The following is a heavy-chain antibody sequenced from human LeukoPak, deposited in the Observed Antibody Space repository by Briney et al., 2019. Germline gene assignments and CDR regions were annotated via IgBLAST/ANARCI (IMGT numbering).Heavy chain of an antibody. CDR3: AKDGRFEDFDY. D-gene: IGHD1-26*01. CDR1: GFTVSSNY. V-gene: IGHV3-30*18. CDR2: ISYDGSNK. J-gene: IGHJ4*02. Sequence: GGSLRLSCAASGFTVSSNYMSWVRQAPGKGLEWVAVISYDGSNKYYADSVKGRFTISRDNSKNTLYLQMNSLRAEDTAVYYCAKDGRFEDFDYWGQGTLVTVSS.